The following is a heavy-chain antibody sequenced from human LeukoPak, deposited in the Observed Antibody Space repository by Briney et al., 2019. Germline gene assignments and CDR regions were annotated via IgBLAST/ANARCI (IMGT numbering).Heavy chain of an antibody. CDR3: ASDTVMGGAWVAEYFQH. V-gene: IGHV3-30*04. J-gene: IGHJ1*01. D-gene: IGHD1-26*01. Sequence: GGSLRLSCTASGFTLSNSAMHWVRQAPGKGLEWVALISCDANNKYYAESVKGRFTISRDNSKNTLYLQMYNLRAEDTAVYYCASDTVMGGAWVAEYFQHWGQGTLVTVSS. CDR1: GFTLSNSA. CDR2: ISCDANNK.